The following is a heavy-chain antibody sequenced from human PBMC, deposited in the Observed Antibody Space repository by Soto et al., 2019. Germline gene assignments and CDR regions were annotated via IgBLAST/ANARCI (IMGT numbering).Heavy chain of an antibody. J-gene: IGHJ4*02. CDR1: GGSISSSSYY. CDR2: IYYSGST. D-gene: IGHD6-19*01. CDR3: ARHYQARGYSSGLYYFDY. V-gene: IGHV4-39*01. Sequence: SETLSLTCTVSGGSISSSSYYWGWIRQPPGKGLEWIGSIYYSGSTYYNPSLKSRVTISVDTSKNQFSLKLSSVAAADTAVYYCARHYQARGYSSGLYYFDYWGQGTLVTVSS.